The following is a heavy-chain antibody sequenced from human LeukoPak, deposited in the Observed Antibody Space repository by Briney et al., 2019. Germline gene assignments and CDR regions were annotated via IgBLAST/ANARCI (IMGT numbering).Heavy chain of an antibody. CDR1: GYSFTNYW. CDR2: IYPGDSDT. Sequence: GESLKISCKASGYSFTNYWICWVRQMPGKGLEWMGIIYPGDSDTRYSPSFQGQVTISADKSISTAYLQWSSLKASDTAMYYCARPTPYSSTWYDAFEIWGQGTMVTVSS. CDR3: ARPTPYSSTWYDAFEI. V-gene: IGHV5-51*01. J-gene: IGHJ3*02. D-gene: IGHD6-13*01.